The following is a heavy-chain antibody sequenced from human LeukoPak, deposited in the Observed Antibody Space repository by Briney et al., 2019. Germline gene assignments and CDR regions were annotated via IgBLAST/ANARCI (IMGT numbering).Heavy chain of an antibody. V-gene: IGHV3-21*01. CDR1: GFTFSIYS. CDR2: ITGNSNYI. CDR3: ARDRVSGSGSIDY. D-gene: IGHD3-10*01. Sequence: PGGSLRLSCAASGFTFSIYSINWVRQAPGKGLEGVSFITGNSNYIYYADSVKGRFTISRDNAKNSLYLQMNSLRVEDTAVYYCARDRVSGSGSIDYWGQGTLVTVSS. J-gene: IGHJ4*02.